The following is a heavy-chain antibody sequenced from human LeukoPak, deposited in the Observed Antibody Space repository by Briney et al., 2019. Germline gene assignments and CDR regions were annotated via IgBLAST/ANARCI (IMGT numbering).Heavy chain of an antibody. CDR2: ITGSGGST. D-gene: IGHD2-2*01. CDR3: ARNLGGCTSTSCYSDFDI. V-gene: IGHV3-23*01. Sequence: GGSLRLACAASGFTFSSYAMSWVRQGPGKGLEWVSGITGSGGSTNYADSVKGRFTISRDNAKNSLYLRMSSLRAEDTAVYYCARNLGGCTSTSCYSDFDIWGQGNLVTVSP. J-gene: IGHJ4*02. CDR1: GFTFSSYA.